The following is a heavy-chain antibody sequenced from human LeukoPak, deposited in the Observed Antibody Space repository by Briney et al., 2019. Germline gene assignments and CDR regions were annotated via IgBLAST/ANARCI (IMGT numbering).Heavy chain of an antibody. V-gene: IGHV3-23*01. Sequence: GGSLRLSCVVSGITVSNYDMSWVRQAPGKGLEWVSAISGSGGSTYYADSVKGRFTISRDNSKNTLYLQMNSLRAEDTAVYYCAKALHYDILTGYYKISYYYYGMDVWAKGPRSPSP. CDR3: AKALHYDILTGYYKISYYYYGMDV. J-gene: IGHJ6*02. D-gene: IGHD3-9*01. CDR2: ISGSGGST. CDR1: GITVSNYD.